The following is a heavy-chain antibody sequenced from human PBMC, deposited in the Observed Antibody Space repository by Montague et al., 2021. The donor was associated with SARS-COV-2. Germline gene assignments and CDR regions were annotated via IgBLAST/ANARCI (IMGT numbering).Heavy chain of an antibody. CDR3: ARAVSVRRAVSWFDP. J-gene: IGHJ5*02. V-gene: IGHV4-59*11. CDR2: IYYSGGA. CDR1: AGSISGHH. Sequence: SETLSLTCSVSAGSISGHHLAWIRQPPGKGLEWIAYIYYSGGALYNPSLQSRVTVSVDTSNNQFSLNLTSVTPADTAVYYCARAVSVRRAVSWFDPWGQGALVTVSS. D-gene: IGHD3-10*01.